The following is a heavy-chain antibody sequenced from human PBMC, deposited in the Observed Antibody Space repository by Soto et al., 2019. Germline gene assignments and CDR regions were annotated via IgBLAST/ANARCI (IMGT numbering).Heavy chain of an antibody. D-gene: IGHD3-22*01. CDR2: IYTSGST. V-gene: IGHV4-4*07. Sequence: LSLTCTVSGGSLSSYYWSWIRQPAGKGLEWIGRIYTSGSTNYNPSLKSRVTMSVDTSKNQFSLKLSSVTAADTAVYYCARSYRYDSSGYDYYYYYYGMDVWGQGTTVTVSS. CDR3: ARSYRYDSSGYDYYYYYYGMDV. CDR1: GGSLSSYY. J-gene: IGHJ6*02.